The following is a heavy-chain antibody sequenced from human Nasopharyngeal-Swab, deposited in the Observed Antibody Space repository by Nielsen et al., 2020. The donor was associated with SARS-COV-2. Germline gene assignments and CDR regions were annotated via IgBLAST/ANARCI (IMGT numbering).Heavy chain of an antibody. D-gene: IGHD1-26*01. CDR1: GFTFSGSY. CDR2: ISDSTYT. V-gene: IGHV3-11*06. J-gene: IGHJ6*03. Sequence: GESLKISCEASGFTFSGSYMSWIRQAPGKGLEWVSYISDSTYTIYADSVRGRFTISRDNSKNSLYLQMNSLRAEDTAVYYCARDPERSYNHFYYMDVWGKGTTVTISS. CDR3: ARDPERSYNHFYYMDV.